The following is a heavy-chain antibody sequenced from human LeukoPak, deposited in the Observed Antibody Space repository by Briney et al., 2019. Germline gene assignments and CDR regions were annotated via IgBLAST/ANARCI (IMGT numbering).Heavy chain of an antibody. Sequence: PGGSLRLSCAASGFTFSSYAMRWVRQAPGKGLEWVSAISGSGGSTYYADCVKGRFTISRDNPKNTLYLQINSLRAEDTAVYYCAKDHPYFDYWGQGTLVTVSS. CDR2: ISGSGGST. CDR3: AKDHPYFDY. V-gene: IGHV3-23*01. J-gene: IGHJ4*02. CDR1: GFTFSSYA.